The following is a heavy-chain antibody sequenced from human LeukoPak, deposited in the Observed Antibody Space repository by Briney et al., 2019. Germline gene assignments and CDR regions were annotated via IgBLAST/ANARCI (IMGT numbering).Heavy chain of an antibody. CDR1: GLTISDSW. D-gene: IGHD3-16*01. CDR3: ARDAGWGRLDS. CDR2: LASDETNK. J-gene: IGHJ4*02. Sequence: GGSLRLSCAASGLTISDSWIHWVRQAPGKGLMWVSRLASDETNKIYADSVKGRFTISRDNAKNTLYLQMNSLRVEDTGIYYCARDAGWGRLDSWGQGALVTVSS. V-gene: IGHV3-74*01.